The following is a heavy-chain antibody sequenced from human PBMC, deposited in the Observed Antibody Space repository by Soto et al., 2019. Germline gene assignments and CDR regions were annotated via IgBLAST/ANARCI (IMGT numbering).Heavy chain of an antibody. D-gene: IGHD3-3*01. CDR2: ISAYNGNT. Sequence: QVQLVQSGAEVKKPGASVKVSCQASGYTFTSYGIRWVRQAPGQGLDWMGWISAYNGNTNYAQKLQGRVTMTTDTSTSKAYMELRSLRSDDTAVYYCARGGDFWSGSQTDYYWGQGTLVTVSS. J-gene: IGHJ4*02. CDR1: GYTFTSYG. V-gene: IGHV1-18*04. CDR3: ARGGDFWSGSQTDYY.